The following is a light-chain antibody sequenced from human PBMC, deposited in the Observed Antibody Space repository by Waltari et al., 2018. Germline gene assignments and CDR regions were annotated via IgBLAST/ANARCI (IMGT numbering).Light chain of an antibody. V-gene: IGLV2-23*01. CDR2: EGS. Sequence: QSALTQPASVSGSPGPSITISCTGTSSDVGSYNLFSWYQHHPGKAPKVMIYEGSERPSGVSNRFSGSKSGNTASLTISGLQAEDEADYYCCSYAGSSPSVVFGGGTKLTVL. J-gene: IGLJ2*01. CDR1: SSDVGSYNL. CDR3: CSYAGSSPSVV.